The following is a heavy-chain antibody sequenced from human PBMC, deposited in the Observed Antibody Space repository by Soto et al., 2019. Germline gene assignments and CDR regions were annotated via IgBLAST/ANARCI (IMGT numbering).Heavy chain of an antibody. CDR2: ISSSGSTI. V-gene: IGHV3-11*01. CDR1: GFTFSDDY. D-gene: IGHD3-9*01. CDR3: ARGRYFDWSHFDY. J-gene: IGHJ4*02. Sequence: GGSLRLSCAASGFTFSDDYMSWIRQAPGKGLEWVSYISSSGSTIYYAGSVKGRFTISRDNAKNSLYLQMNSLRAEDTAVYYCARGRYFDWSHFDYWGQGTLVTVSS.